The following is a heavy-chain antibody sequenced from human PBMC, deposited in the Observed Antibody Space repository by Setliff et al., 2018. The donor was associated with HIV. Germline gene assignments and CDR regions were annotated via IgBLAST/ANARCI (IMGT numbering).Heavy chain of an antibody. J-gene: IGHJ4*02. CDR1: GFTFEKYW. Sequence: GGSLRLSCAASGFTFEKYWMHWVRQAPGKGLVWVSRVNSDGSSKTYADSVKGRFTISRDNAKNSLYLQMNSLRAEDTAVYYCARDTELAYVDYWGQGTLVTVSS. CDR3: ARDTELAYVDY. CDR2: VNSDGSSK. V-gene: IGHV3-74*01. D-gene: IGHD4-4*01.